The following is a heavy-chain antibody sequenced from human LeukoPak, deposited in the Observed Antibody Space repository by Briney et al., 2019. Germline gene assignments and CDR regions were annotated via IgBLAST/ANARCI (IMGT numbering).Heavy chain of an antibody. CDR3: ARGIAYYYDSSGYTLDY. Sequence: GSSVKVSCKASGGTFSSYAISWVRQAPGQGLEWTGRIIPILGIANYAQKFQGRVTITADKSTSTAYMELSSLRSEDTAVYYCARGIAYYYDSSGYTLDYWGQGTLVTVSA. D-gene: IGHD3-22*01. CDR1: GGTFSSYA. CDR2: IIPILGIA. V-gene: IGHV1-69*04. J-gene: IGHJ4*02.